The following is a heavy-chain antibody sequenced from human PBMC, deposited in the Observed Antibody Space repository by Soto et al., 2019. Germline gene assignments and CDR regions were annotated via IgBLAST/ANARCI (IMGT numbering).Heavy chain of an antibody. Sequence: EVRLVESGGGLVQPGGSLRLSCAASGFTFSTYWMHWVRQAPGKGLVWVSRINGDGTTTQYADSVKGRFTISRDNAKNTRYRQMNTLRGDDTAMYYCASIPMVRGPSDYWGQGTLVTVSS. D-gene: IGHD3-10*01. CDR3: ASIPMVRGPSDY. CDR1: GFTFSTYW. V-gene: IGHV3-74*02. J-gene: IGHJ4*02. CDR2: INGDGTTT.